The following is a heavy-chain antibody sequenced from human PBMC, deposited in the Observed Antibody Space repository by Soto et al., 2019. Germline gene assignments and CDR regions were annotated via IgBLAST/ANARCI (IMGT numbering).Heavy chain of an antibody. J-gene: IGHJ3*02. CDR3: ARLTTRRAFDI. CDR1: GYSFTSSW. Sequence: PGESLKISWEGSGYSFTSSWIGWVRQMPGKGLEWMGIIYPGDSDTRYSPCFQGQVTISADKSISTAYLQWSSLKASDTVMYYCARLTTRRAFDIWGQGTMATVSS. CDR2: IYPGDSDT. V-gene: IGHV5-51*01. D-gene: IGHD4-4*01.